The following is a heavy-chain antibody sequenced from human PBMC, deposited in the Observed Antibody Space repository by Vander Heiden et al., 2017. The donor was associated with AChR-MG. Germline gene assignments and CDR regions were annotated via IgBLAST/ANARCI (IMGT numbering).Heavy chain of an antibody. CDR1: GFTFSRYD. V-gene: IGHV3-13*01. Sequence: EVPLVDSGGGLVQPGGSLRLSCAASGFTFSRYDMHGVRQATGKGLEWVSAIGTAGDTYYPGSVKGRFTISRENAKNSLYLQMNSLRAGDTAVYYCARSPKGGPPRFYYYYYMDVWGKGTTVTVSS. CDR3: ARSPKGGPPRFYYYYYMDV. CDR2: IGTAGDT. D-gene: IGHD3-16*01. J-gene: IGHJ6*03.